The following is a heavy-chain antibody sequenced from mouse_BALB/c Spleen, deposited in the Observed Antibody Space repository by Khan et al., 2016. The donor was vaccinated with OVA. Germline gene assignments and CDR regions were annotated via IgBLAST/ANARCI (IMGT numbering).Heavy chain of an antibody. Sequence: EVELVESGGGLVRPGRSLKLSCAASGFSFSSYSMSWVRQTPDKRLEWVATISSGGSYTYYPDTVKGRFTISRDKSKNTLYSQMSSLKSEETAMYYCTRHRDYSVSNPYIDYWGQGTTLTVSS. CDR1: GFSFSSYS. CDR2: ISSGGSYT. J-gene: IGHJ2*01. D-gene: IGHD1-1*01. CDR3: TRHRDYSVSNPYIDY. V-gene: IGHV5-6-4*01.